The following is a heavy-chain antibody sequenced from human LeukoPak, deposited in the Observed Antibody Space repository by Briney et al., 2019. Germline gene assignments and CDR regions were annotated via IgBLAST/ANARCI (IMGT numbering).Heavy chain of an antibody. CDR2: IYPGDSDT. D-gene: IGHD3-3*01. Sequence: GESLKISCKGSGYSFTIYWIGWVRQMPGKGLEWMGIIYPGDSDTRYSPSFQGQVTISADKSISTAYLQWSSLKASDTAVYYCARRKDYDFWSSYYYFDYWGQGTLVTVSS. CDR1: GYSFTIYW. J-gene: IGHJ4*02. CDR3: ARRKDYDFWSSYYYFDY. V-gene: IGHV5-51*01.